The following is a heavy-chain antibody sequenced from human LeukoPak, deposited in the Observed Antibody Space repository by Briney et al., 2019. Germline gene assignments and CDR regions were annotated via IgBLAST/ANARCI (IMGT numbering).Heavy chain of an antibody. V-gene: IGHV4-59*01. CDR3: ARDLQSGPPVG. J-gene: IGHJ4*02. CDR2: IYYSGST. D-gene: IGHD3-16*01. Sequence: SETLSLTCTVSGGSISSYYWSWIRQPPGKGLEWIGYIYYSGSTNYNPSLKSRVTISVDTSKDQFSLRLSSVTPADTAVYYCARDLQSGPPVGWGQGTLVTVSS. CDR1: GGSISSYY.